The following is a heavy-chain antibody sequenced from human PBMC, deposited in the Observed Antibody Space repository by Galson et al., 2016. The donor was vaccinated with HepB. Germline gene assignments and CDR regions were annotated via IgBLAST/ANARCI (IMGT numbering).Heavy chain of an antibody. J-gene: IGHJ5*02. CDR1: GFTVSSTF. CDR2: IYSGDST. Sequence: SLRLSCAASGFTVSSTFMTWVRQAPGKGLEWVSVIYSGDSTNYADPGKGRFPISRDNSKNTLYLQMNSLRVEDTAVYYCARGKAVTVSDPLDPLGQGSLVAVSS. D-gene: IGHD6-19*01. V-gene: IGHV3-53*01. CDR3: ARGKAVTVSDPLDP.